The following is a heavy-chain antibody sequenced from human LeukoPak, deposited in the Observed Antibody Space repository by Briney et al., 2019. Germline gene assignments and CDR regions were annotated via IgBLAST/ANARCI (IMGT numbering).Heavy chain of an antibody. CDR1: GGSVSDFY. D-gene: IGHD6-19*01. J-gene: IGHJ6*03. Sequence: SETLSLTCSVSGGSVSDFYWSWVRQSPGQGLEYIAYIYSSGSTNYNPSLKSRVTISIDTSKNTFSLKMTSVTAADTVVYYCARRVGWPTTTYYYMDVWGRGTTVTIS. CDR2: IYSSGST. CDR3: ARRVGWPTTTYYYMDV. V-gene: IGHV4-59*02.